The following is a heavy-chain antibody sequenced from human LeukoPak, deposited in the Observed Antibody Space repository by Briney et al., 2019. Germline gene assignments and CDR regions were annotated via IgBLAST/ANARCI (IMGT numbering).Heavy chain of an antibody. Sequence: SETLSLTCAVSGGSISSYYWSWIRQPTGKGLEWIGRIYTSGSTNYNPSLKSRVTMSVDTSKNQFSLKLSSVTAADTAVYYCARGYCSSTSCYSDAFDIWGQGTMVTVSS. D-gene: IGHD2-2*01. CDR2: IYTSGST. J-gene: IGHJ3*02. CDR1: GGSISSYY. CDR3: ARGYCSSTSCYSDAFDI. V-gene: IGHV4-4*07.